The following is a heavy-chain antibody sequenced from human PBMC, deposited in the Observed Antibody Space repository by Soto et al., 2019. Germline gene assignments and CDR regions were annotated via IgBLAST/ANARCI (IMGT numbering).Heavy chain of an antibody. CDR1: GFTFRNYG. CDR3: ARDQLYYNDISGRPLNACDV. J-gene: IGHJ3*01. Sequence: PGGSLRLSCAASGFTFRNYGMNWVRQAPGKGLEWVSYIGIGSSTKYYADSVKGRFTISRDNAKNSLYLQMSSLRAEDAAVYYCARDQLYYNDISGRPLNACDVWGQGTMVTVTS. D-gene: IGHD3-22*01. CDR2: IGIGSSTK. V-gene: IGHV3-48*01.